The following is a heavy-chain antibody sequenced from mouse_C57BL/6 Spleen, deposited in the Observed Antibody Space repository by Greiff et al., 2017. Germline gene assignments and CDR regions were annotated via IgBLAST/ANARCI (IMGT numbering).Heavy chain of an antibody. J-gene: IGHJ4*01. D-gene: IGHD1-1*01. Sequence: QVQLQQSGAELVKPGASVKISCKASGYAFSSYWMNWVKQRPGKGLEWIGQIYPGDGDTNYNGKFKGKATLTEDKSSSTAYMQLSSLTSGDSAVYFCAREYYGNSNYAMDYWGQGTSVTVSS. CDR2: IYPGDGDT. CDR1: GYAFSSYW. V-gene: IGHV1-80*01. CDR3: AREYYGNSNYAMDY.